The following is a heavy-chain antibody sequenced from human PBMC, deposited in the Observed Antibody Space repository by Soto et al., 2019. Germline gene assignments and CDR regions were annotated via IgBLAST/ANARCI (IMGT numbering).Heavy chain of an antibody. CDR1: GGTFSSYA. J-gene: IGHJ5*02. V-gene: IGHV1-69*13. CDR2: IIPIFGTA. D-gene: IGHD3-22*01. Sequence: GASVKVSCKASGGTFSSYAISWVRQAPGQGLEWMGGIIPIFGTANYAQKFQGRVTITADESTSTAYMELSSLRSEDTAVYYCARRGYYYNWFDPWGQGTLVTVS. CDR3: ARRGYYYNWFDP.